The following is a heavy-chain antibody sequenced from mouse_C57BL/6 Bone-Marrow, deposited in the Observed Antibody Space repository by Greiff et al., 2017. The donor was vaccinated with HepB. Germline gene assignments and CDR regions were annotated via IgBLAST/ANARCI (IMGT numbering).Heavy chain of an antibody. CDR3: QGGRQLRLPYYFDY. CDR2: IYPGDGDT. J-gene: IGHJ2*01. V-gene: IGHV1-82*01. Sequence: VKLMESGPELVKPGASVKISCKASGYAFSSSWMNWVKQRPGKGLEWIGRIYPGDGDTNYNGKFKGKATLTADKSSSTAYMQLSSLTSEDSAVYFCQGGRQLRLPYYFDYWGQGTTLTVSS. D-gene: IGHD3-2*02. CDR1: GYAFSSSW.